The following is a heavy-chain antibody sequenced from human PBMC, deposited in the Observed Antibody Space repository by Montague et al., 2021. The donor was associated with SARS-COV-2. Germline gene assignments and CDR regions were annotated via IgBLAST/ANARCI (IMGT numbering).Heavy chain of an antibody. J-gene: IGHJ4*02. Sequence: SETLSLTCAVSGESMIRSWWTWVRQPPGQRLQWIGEIFHDGTSRSNYNPALKSRVTISIDTSKNQFFLRLSSVTAADTALYFCTRARSKAIDYWGQGALVTVSS. CDR1: GESMIRSW. CDR3: TRARSKAIDY. D-gene: IGHD2/OR15-2a*01. CDR2: IFHDGTS. V-gene: IGHV4-4*02.